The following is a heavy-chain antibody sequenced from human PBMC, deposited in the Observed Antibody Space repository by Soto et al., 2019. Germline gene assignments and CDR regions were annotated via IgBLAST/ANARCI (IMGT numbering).Heavy chain of an antibody. CDR2: ISSDEKIK. CDR3: ARGLRSVLDY. CDR1: GFIFSDFG. J-gene: IGHJ4*02. D-gene: IGHD6-6*01. V-gene: IGHV3-33*01. Sequence: GGSLRLSCVASGFIFSDFGMHWVRQAPGKGLEWVAVISSDEKIKQYADSVRGRFAISRDNSKNTLYLQMTSLRAEDTAIYYCARGLRSVLDYWGQGTLVTVSS.